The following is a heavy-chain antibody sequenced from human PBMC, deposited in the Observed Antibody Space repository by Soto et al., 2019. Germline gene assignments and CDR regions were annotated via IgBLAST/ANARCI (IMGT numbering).Heavy chain of an antibody. CDR2: ISGSGGST. D-gene: IGHD3-9*01. CDR1: GFTFSSYA. CDR3: AKSRDYDILTGYYPNGFDP. J-gene: IGHJ5*02. Sequence: GGSLRLSCAASGFTFSSYAMSWVRQAPGKGLEWVSAISGSGGSTYYADSVKGRFTISRDNSKNTLYLQMNSLRAEDRAEYYCAKSRDYDILTGYYPNGFDPWGQGTLVTVSS. V-gene: IGHV3-23*01.